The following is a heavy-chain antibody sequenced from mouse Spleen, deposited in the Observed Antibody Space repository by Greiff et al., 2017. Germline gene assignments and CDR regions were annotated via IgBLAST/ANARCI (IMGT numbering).Heavy chain of an antibody. CDR3: ATYGSYWYFDV. Sequence: QVQLKESGPGLVAPSQSLSITCTVSGFSLTTSAISXVRQPPGKGLEWLGVMWTGGGTHYNSALKSRLIISKDNSKSQVFLKMNSLQTDDTAKYYCATYGSYWYFDVWGTGTTVTVSS. V-gene: IGHV2-9-1*01. J-gene: IGHJ1*03. CDR2: MWTGGGT. D-gene: IGHD1-1*01. CDR1: GFSLTTSA.